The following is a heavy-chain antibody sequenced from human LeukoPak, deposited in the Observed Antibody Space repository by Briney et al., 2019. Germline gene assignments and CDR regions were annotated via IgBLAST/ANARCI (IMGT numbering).Heavy chain of an antibody. V-gene: IGHV4-61*02. Sequence: SQTLSLTCTVSGGSISSGSYYWNWIRQPAGKGLEWIGRIYTSGSINYNPSLKSRVTISVDTSKNQFPLKLSSVTAADTAVYYCARGRYYDSSGYYYWGQGTLVTVSS. CDR2: IYTSGSI. J-gene: IGHJ4*02. CDR1: GGSISSGSYY. CDR3: ARGRYYDSSGYYY. D-gene: IGHD3-22*01.